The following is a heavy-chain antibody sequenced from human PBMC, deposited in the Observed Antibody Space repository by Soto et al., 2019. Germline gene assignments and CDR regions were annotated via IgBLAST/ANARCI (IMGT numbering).Heavy chain of an antibody. CDR3: ARDRGSSGGDFDY. D-gene: IGHD6-19*01. J-gene: IGHJ4*02. CDR2: IYSSGST. Sequence: QVQLQESGPGLVKPSETLSLTCTVSGGSISSYYWSWIRQPPGKGLEWIGYIYSSGSTNYNPSLKIRVTISVDTSKNQFSLKLSSVTAADTAVYYCARDRGSSGGDFDYWGQGTLVTVSS. CDR1: GGSISSYY. V-gene: IGHV4-59*01.